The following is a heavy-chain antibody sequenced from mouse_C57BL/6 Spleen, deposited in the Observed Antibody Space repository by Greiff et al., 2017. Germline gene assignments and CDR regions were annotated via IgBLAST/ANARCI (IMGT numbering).Heavy chain of an antibody. V-gene: IGHV2-6*01. CDR3: ARGGYPLAY. J-gene: IGHJ3*01. CDR2: IWGVGST. CDR1: GFSLTSYG. Sequence: VKLVASGPGLVAPSQSLSITCTVSGFSLTSYGVDWVRQSPGKGLEWLGVIWGVGSTNYNSALKSRLSISKDNSKSQVFLKMNSLQTDDTAMYYCARGGYPLAYWGQGTLVTVSA. D-gene: IGHD2-2*01.